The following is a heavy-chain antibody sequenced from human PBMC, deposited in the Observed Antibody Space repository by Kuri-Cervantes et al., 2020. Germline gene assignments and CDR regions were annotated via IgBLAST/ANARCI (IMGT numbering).Heavy chain of an antibody. V-gene: IGHV4-34*01. J-gene: IGHJ3*02. CDR1: GGSFSGYY. CDR3: ARRYYGSDAFDI. D-gene: IGHD3-10*01. Sequence: SETLSLTCAVYGGSFSGYYWSWIRQPPGKGLEWIGSIYYSGSTYYNPSLKSRVTISVDTSKNQFSLKLSSVTAADTAVYYCARRYYGSDAFDIWGQGTMVTVSS. CDR2: IYYSGST.